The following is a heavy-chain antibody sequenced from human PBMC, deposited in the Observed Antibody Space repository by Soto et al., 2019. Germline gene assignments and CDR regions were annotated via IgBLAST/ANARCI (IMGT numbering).Heavy chain of an antibody. V-gene: IGHV5-10-1*01. CDR1: GYSFTSYW. CDR2: IDPSDSYT. J-gene: IGHJ6*02. Sequence: LGESLKISCKGSGYSFTSYWISWVRQMPGKGLEWMGRIDPSDSYTNYSPSFQGHVTISADKSISTAYLQWSSLKASDTAMYYCARLSRDTAMYYYGMDVWGQGTTVTVSS. D-gene: IGHD5-18*01. CDR3: ARLSRDTAMYYYGMDV.